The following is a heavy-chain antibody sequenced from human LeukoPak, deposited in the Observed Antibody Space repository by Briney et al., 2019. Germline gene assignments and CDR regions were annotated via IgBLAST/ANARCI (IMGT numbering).Heavy chain of an antibody. Sequence: PGGSLRLSCAASGFTFSSYSMNWVRQAPGKGLEWVSYISSSSSTVYYADSVKGRFTISRDNAKNSLYLQMNSLRAEDTAVYYCAREGYGDYVRNYYYYMDVWGKGTTVTVSS. CDR3: AREGYGDYVRNYYYYMDV. CDR2: ISSSSSTV. D-gene: IGHD4-17*01. CDR1: GFTFSSYS. V-gene: IGHV3-48*01. J-gene: IGHJ6*03.